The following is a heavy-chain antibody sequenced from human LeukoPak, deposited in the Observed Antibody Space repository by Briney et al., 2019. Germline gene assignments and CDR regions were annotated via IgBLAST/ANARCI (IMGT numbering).Heavy chain of an antibody. J-gene: IGHJ4*02. Sequence: GESLRLSCAASGLTFSSHWMSWVRQAPGKGLEWVANIKQDGSEKYYVDSEKGRFTISRDNAKNSLYLQMNSLIAEDTAVYYCVGNDNYWGQGTLVTVSS. CDR3: VGNDNY. D-gene: IGHD5-24*01. CDR1: GLTFSSHW. V-gene: IGHV3-7*03. CDR2: IKQDGSEK.